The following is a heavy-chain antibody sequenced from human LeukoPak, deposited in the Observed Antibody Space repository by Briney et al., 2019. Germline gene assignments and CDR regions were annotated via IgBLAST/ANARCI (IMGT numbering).Heavy chain of an antibody. CDR2: ISSSAGTI. J-gene: IGHJ2*01. V-gene: IGHV3-11*04. Sequence: GSLRLSCAASGFTFRDYYMSWIRQAPGKGLGWISYISSSAGTIHYVDSVKGRFTISRDNAKNSLYLQMDSLRVEDTAVYYCATSVTRRRLDWFIDLWGRGTLVSVSS. D-gene: IGHD4-17*01. CDR3: ATSVTRRRLDWFIDL. CDR1: GFTFRDYY.